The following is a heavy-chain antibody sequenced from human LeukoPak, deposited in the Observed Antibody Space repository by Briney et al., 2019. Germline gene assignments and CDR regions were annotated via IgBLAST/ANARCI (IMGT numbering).Heavy chain of an antibody. Sequence: PSETLSPTCAVYGRSFSDYYWNWIRQSPGKGLEWIGEINHSGTTNYNPSLKSRVTISVDTSKNQFSLRLSSVTAADTAIYHCARGLRLPSRSTPAVPHVWSKGTTVTVSA. J-gene: IGHJ6*04. CDR1: GRSFSDYY. V-gene: IGHV4-34*01. CDR2: INHSGTT. D-gene: IGHD6-19*01. CDR3: ARGLRLPSRSTPAVPHV.